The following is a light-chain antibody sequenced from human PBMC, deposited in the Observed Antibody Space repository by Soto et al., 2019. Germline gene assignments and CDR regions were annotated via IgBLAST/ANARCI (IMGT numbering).Light chain of an antibody. Sequence: EIVLTQSPGTLSLSPGERATLSCRASQSISSSYLAWYQQKPGQAPRLLIYGASSRATGIPDRFSGSGSGTDFTLTISRLDTEDFAMYYCQQYGSSPGWTFGQGTKVEIK. CDR2: GAS. CDR3: QQYGSSPGWT. J-gene: IGKJ1*01. V-gene: IGKV3-20*01. CDR1: QSISSSY.